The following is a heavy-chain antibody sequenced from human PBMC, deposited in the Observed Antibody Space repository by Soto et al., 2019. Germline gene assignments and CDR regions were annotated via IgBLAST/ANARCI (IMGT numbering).Heavy chain of an antibody. CDR2: ISGDGINT. D-gene: IGHD1-26*01. CDR3: ARGNLSFDFDS. Sequence: QLVESGGDVVQPGKSLRLSCAASGFNFGFFGMHWVRQAPGKGLEWVAFISGDGINTQYADSVRGRFTLSRDYSRKTMYLQMDSLRDEDTALYYCARGNLSFDFDSWSLGTLVTVSS. CDR1: GFNFGFFG. V-gene: IGHV3-30*03. J-gene: IGHJ4*02.